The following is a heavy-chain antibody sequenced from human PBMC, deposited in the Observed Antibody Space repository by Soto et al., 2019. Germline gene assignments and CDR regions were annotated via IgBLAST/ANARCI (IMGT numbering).Heavy chain of an antibody. CDR1: GFTFSSHA. Sequence: EVQLLESGGGLVQPGGSLRLSCAASGFTFSSHAMSWVRQAPGKGLEWVSGITDSGGSTYYADSVRGRFTISRHNSKNRLFLQMNGLRVEDTAVYYCAKETPGLDVWGQGTMVTVSS. J-gene: IGHJ6*02. V-gene: IGHV3-23*01. CDR2: ITDSGGST. CDR3: AKETPGLDV.